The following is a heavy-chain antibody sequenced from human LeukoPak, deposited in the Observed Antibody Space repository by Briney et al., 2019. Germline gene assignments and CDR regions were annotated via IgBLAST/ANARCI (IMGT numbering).Heavy chain of an antibody. CDR2: IWYDGSNK. V-gene: IGHV3-33*01. CDR3: ARGDQLHHYYYYGMDV. Sequence: QPGRSLRLSCAASGFTFSSYGMHWVRQAPGKGLEWVAVIWYDGSNKYYADSVKGRFTISRDNSKNTLYLQMNSLRAEDTAVYYCARGDQLHHYYYYGMDVWGKGTTVTVSS. CDR1: GFTFSSYG. J-gene: IGHJ6*04. D-gene: IGHD2-2*01.